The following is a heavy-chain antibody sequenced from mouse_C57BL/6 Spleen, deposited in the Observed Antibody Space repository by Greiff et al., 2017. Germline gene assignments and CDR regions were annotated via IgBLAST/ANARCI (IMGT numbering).Heavy chain of an antibody. CDR2: IRSKSSNYAT. J-gene: IGHJ1*03. CDR1: GFTFNTYA. Sequence: EVQVVESGGGLVQPKGSLKLSCAASGFTFNTYAMHWVRQAPGKGLEWVARIRSKSSNYATYYADSVKDRFTISRDDSQSMLYLQMNNLKTEDTAMYYCVRDGGLRRDWYFDVWGTGTTVTVSS. CDR3: VRDGGLRRDWYFDV. V-gene: IGHV10-3*01. D-gene: IGHD2-4*01.